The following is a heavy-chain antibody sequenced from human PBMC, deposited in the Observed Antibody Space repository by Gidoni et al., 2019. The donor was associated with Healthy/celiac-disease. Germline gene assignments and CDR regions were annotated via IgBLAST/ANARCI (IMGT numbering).Heavy chain of an antibody. CDR3: ARYYDSSGPDAFDI. V-gene: IGHV4-34*01. CDR1: GGSFSGYY. Sequence: QVQLQQWGAGLLKPSETLSLTCAVYGGSFSGYYWSWIRQPPGKGLEWIGEINHSGSTNYNPSLKSRVTISVDTSKNQFSLKLSSVTAADTAVYYCARYYDSSGPDAFDIWGQGTMVTVSS. D-gene: IGHD3-22*01. CDR2: INHSGST. J-gene: IGHJ3*02.